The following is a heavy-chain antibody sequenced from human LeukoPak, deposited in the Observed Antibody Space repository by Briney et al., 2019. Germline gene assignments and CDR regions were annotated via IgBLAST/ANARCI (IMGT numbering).Heavy chain of an antibody. CDR1: GFTFNSFA. CDR3: AKHFYDSGSYYNVDS. D-gene: IGHD3-10*01. CDR2: IDESGAGT. V-gene: IGHV3-23*01. Sequence: GGSLRLSCAASGFTFNSFAMSWVRQAPGKGLEWVSGIDESGAGTFYADSVKGRFTISRDNSKNTLFLQMNSLRADDTAVYYCAKHFYDSGSYYNVDSWGQGTLVTVSS. J-gene: IGHJ4*02.